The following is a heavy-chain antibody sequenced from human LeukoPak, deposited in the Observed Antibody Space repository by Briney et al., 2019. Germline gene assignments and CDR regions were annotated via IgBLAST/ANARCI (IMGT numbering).Heavy chain of an antibody. D-gene: IGHD5-18*01. Sequence: GGSLRLSCAASGFTFSSYAMSWVPQAPGKGLEWVSVVSGSDGRTYYADSVKGRFTISRDNFRNTLFLQMNSLRAEDTAVYYCAKGRDTAMTGYYYYYMDVWGKGTTVTVSS. J-gene: IGHJ6*03. CDR2: VSGSDGRT. CDR1: GFTFSSYA. V-gene: IGHV3-23*01. CDR3: AKGRDTAMTGYYYYYMDV.